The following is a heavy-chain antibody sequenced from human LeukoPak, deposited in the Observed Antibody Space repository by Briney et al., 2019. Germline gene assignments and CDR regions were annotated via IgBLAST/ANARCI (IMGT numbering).Heavy chain of an antibody. Sequence: ASVKVSCKASGYTLTSYYMHWVRQAPGQGLEWMGLINPSGGVTSYAQKFQGRVTMTGDTSTSTVYMELSSLRSEDTAVFYCARGGVEQQLVLGFWDQGTLVTVSS. CDR1: GYTLTSYY. CDR3: ARGGVEQQLVLGF. CDR2: INPSGGVT. V-gene: IGHV1-46*01. D-gene: IGHD6-13*01. J-gene: IGHJ4*02.